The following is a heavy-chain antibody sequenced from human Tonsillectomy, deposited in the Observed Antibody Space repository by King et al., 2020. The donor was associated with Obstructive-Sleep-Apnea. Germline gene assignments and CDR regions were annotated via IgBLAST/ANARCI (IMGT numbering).Heavy chain of an antibody. CDR2: IIPMFGTA. D-gene: IGHD1-7*01. CDR1: GGTFSSYA. CDR3: ARERGGTGTTSFAYYYYGMDV. V-gene: IGHV1-69*01. Sequence: QLVQSGAEVNKPGSSVKVSCQASGGTFSSYAISWVRQAPGQGLEWMGGIIPMFGTANYAQKFQGRLTITADESTSTAYMELSSLISEDTAVYYCARERGGTGTTSFAYYYYGMDVWGQGTTVTVSS. J-gene: IGHJ6*02.